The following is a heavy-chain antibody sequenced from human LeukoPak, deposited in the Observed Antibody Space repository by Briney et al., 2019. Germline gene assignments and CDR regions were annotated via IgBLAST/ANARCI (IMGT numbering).Heavy chain of an antibody. CDR1: GYTFTSYD. CDR2: MNPNTGNT. CDR3: ARGPPESISSDY. V-gene: IGHV1-8*01. Sequence: ASVKVSCKASGYTFTSYDINWVRQAAGQGLEWMGWMNPNTGNTGYAQKFQGRVTMTRNTSISTAYMELSSLRSDDTAVFYCARGPPESISSDYWGQGALVTVSS. J-gene: IGHJ4*02. D-gene: IGHD6-13*01.